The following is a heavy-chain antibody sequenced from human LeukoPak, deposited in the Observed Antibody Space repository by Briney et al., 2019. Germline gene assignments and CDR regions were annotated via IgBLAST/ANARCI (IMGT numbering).Heavy chain of an antibody. D-gene: IGHD3-10*01. CDR1: NGSISSSSYY. J-gene: IGHJ5*02. V-gene: IGHV4-39*07. Sequence: KPSETLSLTCTVSNGSISSSSYYWGWIRQPPGKGLEWIGSIYYSGSTYYNPSLKSRVTISVDTSKNQFSLKLSSVTAADTAVYYCARRAGGYYYGSGSFNWFDPWGQGTLVTVSS. CDR2: IYYSGST. CDR3: ARRAGGYYYGSGSFNWFDP.